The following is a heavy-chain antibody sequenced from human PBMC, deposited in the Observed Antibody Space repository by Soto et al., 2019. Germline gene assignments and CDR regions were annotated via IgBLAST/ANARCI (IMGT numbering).Heavy chain of an antibody. J-gene: IGHJ4*02. Sequence: QVQLVESGGGVVQPGRSLRLSCAASGFTFSSYGMHWVRQAPGKGLEWVAVIWYDGSNKYYADSVKGRFTISRDNSKNTLYLQMNSLRAEDMAVYYCATSRYCSGGRCYPGYDYWGQGTLVTVSS. CDR1: GFTFSSYG. CDR3: ATSRYCSGGRCYPGYDY. CDR2: IWYDGSNK. D-gene: IGHD2-15*01. V-gene: IGHV3-33*01.